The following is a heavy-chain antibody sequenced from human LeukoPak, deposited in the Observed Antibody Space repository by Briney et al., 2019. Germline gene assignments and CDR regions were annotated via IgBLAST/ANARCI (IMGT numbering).Heavy chain of an antibody. CDR2: MNPNSGNT. CDR3: ARARAGYCSGGSCYNFDY. CDR1: GYTFTGYY. J-gene: IGHJ4*02. Sequence: ASVKVSCKASGYTFTGYYMHWVRQAPGQGLEWMGWMNPNSGNTGSAQKFQGRVTMTRNTSISTAYMELSSLRSDDTAAYYCARARAGYCSGGSCYNFDYWGQGTLVTVSS. V-gene: IGHV1-8*02. D-gene: IGHD2-15*01.